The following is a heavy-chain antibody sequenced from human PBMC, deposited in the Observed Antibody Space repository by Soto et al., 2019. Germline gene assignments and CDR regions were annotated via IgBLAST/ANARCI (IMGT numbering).Heavy chain of an antibody. CDR2: ISAYNGNT. CDR1: GYAFTSYG. D-gene: IGHD4-17*01. CDR3: ARDSYGDYVGY. J-gene: IGHJ4*02. Sequence: ASVKVSCKASGYAFTSYGISWVRQAPGQGLEWMGWISAYNGNTNYAQKLQGRVTMATDTSTSTAYMELRSLRSDDTAVYYCARDSYGDYVGYRGQGTLVTVSS. V-gene: IGHV1-18*01.